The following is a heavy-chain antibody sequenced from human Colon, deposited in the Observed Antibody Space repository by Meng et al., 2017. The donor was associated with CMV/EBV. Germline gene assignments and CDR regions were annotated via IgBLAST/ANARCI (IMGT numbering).Heavy chain of an antibody. CDR2: INPNSGGST. CDR3: ASSGTSTHSYGFDY. V-gene: IGHV1-46*01. J-gene: IGHJ4*02. D-gene: IGHD2-2*01. Sequence: ASVKVSCKASGYTFTAFYIHWVRQAPGQGLEWMGWINPNSGGSTSYAQKFQGRVTMTRDTSTSTVYMELSSLRSEDTAVYYCASSGTSTHSYGFDYWGQGTLVTVSS. CDR1: GYTFTAFY.